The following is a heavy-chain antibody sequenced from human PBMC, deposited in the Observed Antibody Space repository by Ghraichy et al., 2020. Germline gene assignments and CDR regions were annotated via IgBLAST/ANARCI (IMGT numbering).Heavy chain of an antibody. V-gene: IGHV4-61*01. J-gene: IGHJ6*02. CDR1: GGSVSSGSYY. D-gene: IGHD2/OR15-2a*01. CDR2: IYYNGST. CDR3: ARAVIDYYYGMDV. Sequence: SETLSLNCTVSGGSVSSGSYYWSWIRQPPGKRLEWIGYIYYNGSTNYNPSLKSRVTISVDTSKNQFSLKLSSVTAADTAVYYCARAVIDYYYGMDVWGQGTTVTVSS.